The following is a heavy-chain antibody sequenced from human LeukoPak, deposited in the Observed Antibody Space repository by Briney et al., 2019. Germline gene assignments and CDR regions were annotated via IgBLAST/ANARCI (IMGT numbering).Heavy chain of an antibody. Sequence: GGSLRLSCAASGFTFSGYAMNWVRQAPGKGLEWVSLIFASGSTTKYADSVKGRFTISRDNSKNTLYLQMNSLRAEDTAVYYCARGVERPREAAAFDIWGQGTVVTVSS. CDR1: GFTFSGYA. V-gene: IGHV3-23*05. CDR3: ARGVERPREAAAFDI. J-gene: IGHJ3*02. D-gene: IGHD1-1*01. CDR2: IFASGSTT.